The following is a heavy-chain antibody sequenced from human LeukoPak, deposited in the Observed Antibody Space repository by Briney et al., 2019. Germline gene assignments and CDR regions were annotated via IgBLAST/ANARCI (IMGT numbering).Heavy chain of an antibody. CDR2: IYYGGST. D-gene: IGHD3-3*01. Sequence: PSETLSLTCTVSNGSISSSSYYWGWIRQPPGRGLEWIGTIYYGGSTYYNPSLKSRVTISVDTSKNQFSLNLSSVTAADTAVYYCARWNFWSDYYYYFDSWGQGTLVTVSS. CDR1: NGSISSSSYY. CDR3: ARWNFWSDYYYYFDS. J-gene: IGHJ4*02. V-gene: IGHV4-39*07.